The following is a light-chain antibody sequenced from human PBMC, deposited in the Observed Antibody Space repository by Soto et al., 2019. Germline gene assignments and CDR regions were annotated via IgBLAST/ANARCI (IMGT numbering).Light chain of an antibody. V-gene: IGKV1-13*02. J-gene: IGKJ1*01. CDR2: DAS. CDR1: QGISSA. Sequence: AIQLTQSPSSLSASVGDRVTIPCRASQGISSALAWYQQKPGKAPKLLIYDASSLESGVPSRFSGSGSGTDFTLTISSLQPEDFAPYYCQQFNSYPWTFGQGTKVEIK. CDR3: QQFNSYPWT.